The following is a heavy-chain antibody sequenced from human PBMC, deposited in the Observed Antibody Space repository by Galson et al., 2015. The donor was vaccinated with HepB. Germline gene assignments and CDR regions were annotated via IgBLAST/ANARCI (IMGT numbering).Heavy chain of an antibody. D-gene: IGHD5-18*01. J-gene: IGHJ4*02. V-gene: IGHV1-58*01. CDR3: AAAPRGYSYGNIFDY. CDR2: IVVGSGNT. CDR1: GFTFTSSA. Sequence: SVKVSCKASGFTFTSSAVLWVRQARGQRLEWIGWIVVGSGNTNYAQKFQERVTITRDMSTSTAYMELSSLRSEDTAVYYCAAAPRGYSYGNIFDYWGQGTLVTVSS.